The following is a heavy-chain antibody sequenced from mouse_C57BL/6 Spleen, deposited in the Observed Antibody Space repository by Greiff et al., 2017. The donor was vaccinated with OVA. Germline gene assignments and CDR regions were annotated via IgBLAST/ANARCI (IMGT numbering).Heavy chain of an antibody. CDR3: ARGGCGYDVFAY. CDR2: INPNYGPT. D-gene: IGHD2-2*01. V-gene: IGHV1-39*01. Sequence: VQLQQSGPELVKPGASVKLSCTASGYSFTDYNMNWVKQSNGTSLEWIGVINPNYGPTSYNQQFKGKATLTVDHSSSTAYMQLNSLTSEDSAVYYCARGGCGYDVFAYWGQGTLVTVSA. J-gene: IGHJ3*01. CDR1: GYSFTDYN.